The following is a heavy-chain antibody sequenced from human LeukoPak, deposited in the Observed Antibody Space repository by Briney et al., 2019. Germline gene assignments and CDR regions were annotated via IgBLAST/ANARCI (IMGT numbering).Heavy chain of an antibody. V-gene: IGHV1-18*01. J-gene: IGHJ6*03. D-gene: IGHD3-3*01. CDR3: ARDLRRITIFGVVIRNGDYYYYMAV. Sequence: GSVKVSCKASGYSFTSYGISWVRQAPGQGLERMGWISAYNGNTNYAQKLQGRVTMTTDTSTSTAYMELSSLRSDDTAVYYCARDLRRITIFGVVIRNGDYYYYMAVWGKGTTVTISS. CDR2: ISAYNGNT. CDR1: GYSFTSYG.